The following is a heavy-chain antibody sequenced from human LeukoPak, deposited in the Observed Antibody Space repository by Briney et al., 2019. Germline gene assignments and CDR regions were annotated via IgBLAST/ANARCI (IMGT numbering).Heavy chain of an antibody. J-gene: IGHJ4*02. V-gene: IGHV4-38-2*01. D-gene: IGHD4-17*01. CDR2: IHHSGST. Sequence: SETLSLTCAVSGYSISSGYYWGWIRQPPGKGLEWIGSIHHSGSTYYNPSLKSRVTISVDTSRNQFSLKLSSVTAADTAVYYCARHEGGAVTANTDYWGQGTLVTVSS. CDR3: ARHEGGAVTANTDY. CDR1: GYSISSGYY.